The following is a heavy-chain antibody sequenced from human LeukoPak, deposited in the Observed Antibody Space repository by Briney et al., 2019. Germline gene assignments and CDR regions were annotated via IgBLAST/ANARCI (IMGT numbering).Heavy chain of an antibody. CDR3: ARESRRYTWHDEILDY. V-gene: IGHV1-18*01. CDR1: GYTFSTFG. D-gene: IGHD1-1*01. Sequence: GASVKVSCGASGYTFSTFGISWVRQAPGQGLEWLGWISPKNGNTSHAQKLQGRVTLTTDASTNTAYMELRSLGTGDTAVYYCARESRRYTWHDEILDYWGHGTLVTVSS. CDR2: ISPKNGNT. J-gene: IGHJ4*01.